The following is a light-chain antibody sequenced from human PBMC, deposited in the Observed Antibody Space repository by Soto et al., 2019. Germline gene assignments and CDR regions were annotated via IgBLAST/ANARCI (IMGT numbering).Light chain of an antibody. Sequence: EIVLTQSPGTLSLSPGERATLSCRASQSVSSSSLAWYQQKPGQAPRLLIYGVSSRATGIPDRFSGSGSGTDFTLTISRLEPEDFAVYYCLRYGDSPPAYTFGQGTKLEIK. J-gene: IGKJ2*01. CDR3: LRYGDSPPAYT. V-gene: IGKV3-20*01. CDR1: QSVSSSS. CDR2: GVS.